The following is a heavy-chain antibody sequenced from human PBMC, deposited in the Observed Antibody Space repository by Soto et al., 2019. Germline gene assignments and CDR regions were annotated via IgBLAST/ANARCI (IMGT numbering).Heavy chain of an antibody. J-gene: IGHJ4*02. V-gene: IGHV1-18*01. CDR3: ARAGVPYCRGGSCYNLVYYFDY. Sequence: ASVKVSCKASGYTFTSYGISWVRQAPGQGLEWMGWISAYNGNTNYAQKLQGRVTMTTDTSTSTAYMELRSLRSDDTAVYYCARAGVPYCRGGSCYNLVYYFDYWGQGTLVTVS. CDR2: ISAYNGNT. CDR1: GYTFTSYG. D-gene: IGHD2-15*01.